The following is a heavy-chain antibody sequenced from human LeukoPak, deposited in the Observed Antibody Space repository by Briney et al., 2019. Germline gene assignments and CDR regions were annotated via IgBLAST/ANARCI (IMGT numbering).Heavy chain of an antibody. D-gene: IGHD1-14*01. CDR3: TRGNRNPFDY. Sequence: GGSLRLSCAASGFTVSSNYMTWVRQAPGKGLEWVSVIYRGVSIYYADSVKGRFTISRDNAKNSLYLQMNSLRAEDTAVYYCTRGNRNPFDYWGQGTLVTVSS. CDR1: GFTVSSNY. CDR2: IYRGVSI. V-gene: IGHV3-66*01. J-gene: IGHJ4*02.